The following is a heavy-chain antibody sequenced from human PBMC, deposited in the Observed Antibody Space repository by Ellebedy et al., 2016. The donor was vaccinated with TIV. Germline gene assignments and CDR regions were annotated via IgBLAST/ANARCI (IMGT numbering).Heavy chain of an antibody. CDR2: CYYSGST. Sequence: SETLSLXCTVSDDSINNYYWSWIRQPPGKGLEWIGYCYYSGSTSYNPSLNSRVTMSVDTSKNQFSLKLTSVTAADTAVYYCAKGIGATHFDSWGQGILVTVSS. D-gene: IGHD3-16*01. CDR1: DDSINNYY. V-gene: IGHV4-59*01. J-gene: IGHJ4*02. CDR3: AKGIGATHFDS.